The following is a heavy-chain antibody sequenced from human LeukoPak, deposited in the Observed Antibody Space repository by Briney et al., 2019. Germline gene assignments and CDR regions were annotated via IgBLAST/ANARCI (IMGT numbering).Heavy chain of an antibody. Sequence: GGSLRLSCAASGFTFSSYAMSWVRQAPGKGLEWVSAISGSGGSTYYADSVKGRFTISRDNSKNTLYLQMNSLRAEDTAVYYCAQDDSDIVVVVAAFDIWGQGTMVTVSS. D-gene: IGHD2-15*01. CDR1: GFTFSSYA. V-gene: IGHV3-23*01. CDR2: ISGSGGST. CDR3: AQDDSDIVVVVAAFDI. J-gene: IGHJ3*02.